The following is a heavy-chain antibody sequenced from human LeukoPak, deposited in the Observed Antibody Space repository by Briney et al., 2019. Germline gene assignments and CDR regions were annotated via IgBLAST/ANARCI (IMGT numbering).Heavy chain of an antibody. CDR3: ARDRGSGWGADAFDI. V-gene: IGHV3-21*01. J-gene: IGHJ3*02. D-gene: IGHD6-19*01. Sequence: GGSLRLSCAASGFTFSSYSMNWVRQAPGKGLEWVSSISSSSSYIYYADSVKGRFTISRDNSKNSLYLQMNSLRAEDTAVYYCARDRGSGWGADAFDIWGQGTMVTVSS. CDR2: ISSSSSYI. CDR1: GFTFSSYS.